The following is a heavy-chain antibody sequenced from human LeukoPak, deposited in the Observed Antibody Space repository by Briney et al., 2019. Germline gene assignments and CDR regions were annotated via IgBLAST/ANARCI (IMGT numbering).Heavy chain of an antibody. Sequence: PGGSLRLSCAASGFTFSSYAMHWVRQAPGKGLEWVAVISYDGSNKYYADSVKGRFTISRDNSKNTLYLQMSSLRAEDTAVYYCARKDEGYYGSGSYPAFDIWGQGTMVTVSS. J-gene: IGHJ3*02. CDR3: ARKDEGYYGSGSYPAFDI. D-gene: IGHD3-10*01. V-gene: IGHV3-30-3*01. CDR1: GFTFSSYA. CDR2: ISYDGSNK.